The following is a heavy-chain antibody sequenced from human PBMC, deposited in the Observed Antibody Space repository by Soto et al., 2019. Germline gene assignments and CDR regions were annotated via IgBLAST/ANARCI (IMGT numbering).Heavy chain of an antibody. V-gene: IGHV4-30-2*01. D-gene: IGHD3-22*01. CDR3: ARVPYDSSGYYLGDAFDI. CDR2: IYHSGST. Sequence: PSETLSLTCTVSGGSISSGGYYWSWIRQHPGKGLEWIGYIYHSGSTYYNPSLKSRVTISVDRSKNQFSLKLSSVTAADTAVYYCARVPYDSSGYYLGDAFDIWGQGTMVTVSS. CDR1: GGSISSGGYY. J-gene: IGHJ3*02.